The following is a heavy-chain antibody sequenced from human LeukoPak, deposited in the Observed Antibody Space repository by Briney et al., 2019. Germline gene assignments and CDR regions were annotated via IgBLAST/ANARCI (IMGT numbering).Heavy chain of an antibody. V-gene: IGHV3-30*02. CDR3: AKISSSSGRFYYYYMDV. CDR2: IRYDGSNK. J-gene: IGHJ6*03. D-gene: IGHD6-6*01. CDR1: GFTFSSYG. Sequence: GGSLRLSCAASGFTFSSYGMHWVRQAPGKGLEWVAFIRYDGSNKYYADSVKGRFTISRDNSKNTLYLQMNSLRAEDTAVYYCAKISSSSGRFYYYYMDVWGKGTTVTVSS.